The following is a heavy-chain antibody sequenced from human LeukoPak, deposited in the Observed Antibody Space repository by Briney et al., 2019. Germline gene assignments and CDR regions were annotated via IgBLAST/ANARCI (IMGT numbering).Heavy chain of an antibody. Sequence: SETLSLTCAVDGGSFSGYYWSWVRQPPGKGLEWLGEINHSGSTNYNPSLKSRVTISVDTSKNQFSLKLSSVTAADTAVYYCARGGIAVAGPGLDYWGQGTLVTVSS. D-gene: IGHD6-19*01. CDR2: INHSGST. J-gene: IGHJ4*02. CDR3: ARGGIAVAGPGLDY. V-gene: IGHV4-34*01. CDR1: GGSFSGYY.